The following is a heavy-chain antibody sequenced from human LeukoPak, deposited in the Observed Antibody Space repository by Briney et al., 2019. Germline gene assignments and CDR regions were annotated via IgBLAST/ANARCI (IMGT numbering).Heavy chain of an antibody. J-gene: IGHJ3*02. CDR3: ARDGPVLRYFDWSDAFDI. CDR1: GYTFSTYF. Sequence: GASVKVSCKASGYTFSTYFLHWVRQAPGQGLEWMGILTPYDGSSTYAQKFQGRVTMTRDMSTRTVYLELSSLRSEDTAVYYCARDGPVLRYFDWSDAFDIWGQGTMVTVSS. V-gene: IGHV1-46*01. CDR2: LTPYDGSS. D-gene: IGHD3-9*01.